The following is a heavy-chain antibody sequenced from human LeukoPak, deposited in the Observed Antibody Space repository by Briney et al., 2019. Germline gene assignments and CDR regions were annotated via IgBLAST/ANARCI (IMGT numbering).Heavy chain of an antibody. D-gene: IGHD4-11*01. CDR2: FAPEDGET. Sequence: ASVKVSHKVSGCTLTEISMHWVRQAPGEGLEWMGGFAPEDGETIYAQKFQGRVTMTEDTSTDTAFMELSSLGSEDTAVYYCATFYSNYRYYFGMDVWGQGTTVTVSS. V-gene: IGHV1-24*01. CDR3: ATFYSNYRYYFGMDV. CDR1: GCTLTEIS. J-gene: IGHJ6*02.